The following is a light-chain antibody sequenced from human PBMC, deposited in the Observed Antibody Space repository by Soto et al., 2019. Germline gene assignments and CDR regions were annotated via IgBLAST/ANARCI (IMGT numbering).Light chain of an antibody. J-gene: IGKJ5*01. Sequence: EVVLTHSPSTLSLSAVERATLSCSASQSVSSYLAWYQQKRGQAPRLLIYDASNRATGIPARFSGSGSGTDFTLTISSLEPEDFAVYYCQQRSNWPSITFGQGTRLEIK. CDR1: QSVSSY. V-gene: IGKV3-11*01. CDR2: DAS. CDR3: QQRSNWPSIT.